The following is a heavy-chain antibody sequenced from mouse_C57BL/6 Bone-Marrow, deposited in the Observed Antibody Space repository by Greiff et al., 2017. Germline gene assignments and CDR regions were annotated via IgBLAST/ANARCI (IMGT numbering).Heavy chain of an antibody. J-gene: IGHJ4*01. CDR1: GFTFSSYA. V-gene: IGHV5-4*01. D-gene: IGHD2-4*01. Sequence: EVKLVESGGGLVKPGGSLKLSCAASGFTFSSYALSWVRQTPVKRLELVATISDGGSYTYYPDNVTGRFPISRENAKNKLYLQMSHLKSEDTAMYYCAREERLRNYAMEYWAEGTSVNGSS. CDR2: ISDGGSYT. CDR3: AREERLRNYAMEY.